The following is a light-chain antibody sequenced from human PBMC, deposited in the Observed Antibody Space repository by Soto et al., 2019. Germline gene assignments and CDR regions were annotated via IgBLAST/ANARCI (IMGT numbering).Light chain of an antibody. V-gene: IGKV3-11*01. CDR3: QQRSNWPLT. CDR2: DAS. J-gene: IGKJ4*01. Sequence: EIVLTQSPATLSLSPGERATLSCRASQTVSSYLAWYQQKPGQAPRLLIYDASNRAPGIPARFGGSGSGTDFTLTISSLEPEDFAVYYCQQRSNWPLTFGGGTKVEIK. CDR1: QTVSSY.